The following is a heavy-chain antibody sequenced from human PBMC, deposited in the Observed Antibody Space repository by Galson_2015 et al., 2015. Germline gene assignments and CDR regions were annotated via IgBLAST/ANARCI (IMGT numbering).Heavy chain of an antibody. CDR2: ISWNSGSI. CDR1: GFTFDDYA. Sequence: SLRLSCAASGFTFDDYAMHWVRQAPGKGLEWVSGISWNSGSIGYADSVKGRFTISRDNAKNSLYLQMNRLRAEDTALYYSTKGDYIISSANFYYFYYMDFWGKGTTVTVSS. D-gene: IGHD6-6*01. CDR3: TKGDYIISSANFYYFYYMDF. V-gene: IGHV3-9*01. J-gene: IGHJ6*03.